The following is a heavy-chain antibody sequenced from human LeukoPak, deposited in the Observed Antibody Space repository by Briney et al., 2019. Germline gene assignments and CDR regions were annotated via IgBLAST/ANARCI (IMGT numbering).Heavy chain of an antibody. CDR1: GFSVSKNY. CDR3: ARGMVATGS. V-gene: IGHV3-66*02. Sequence: PGGSLRLSCAASGFSVSKNYMSWVRQAPGKGLEWVSIIYSDGSTYYADSVRGRFTISRDNSENTLDLQMNSLRGEDTAVYYCARGMVATGSWGRGTLVTVSS. CDR2: IYSDGST. D-gene: IGHD5-12*01. J-gene: IGHJ5*02.